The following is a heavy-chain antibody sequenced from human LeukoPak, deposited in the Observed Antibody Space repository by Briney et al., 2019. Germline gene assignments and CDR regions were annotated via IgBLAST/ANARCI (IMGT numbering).Heavy chain of an antibody. CDR2: VYSNGNT. J-gene: IGHJ2*01. CDR1: GGSINNNY. V-gene: IGHV4-59*01. D-gene: IGHD1-14*01. CDR3: ASGTFDGPLYGTYWYFHV. Sequence: PSETLSLTCTVSGGSINNNYWSWLRQPPGKALEWIGYVYSNGNTKYNPSLKSRVTMSIETSKNQFSLKVPSVTAADTAVYYCASGTFDGPLYGTYWYFHVWGRGTLVTVSS.